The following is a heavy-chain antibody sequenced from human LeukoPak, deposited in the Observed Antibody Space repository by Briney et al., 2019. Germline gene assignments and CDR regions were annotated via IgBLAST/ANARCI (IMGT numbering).Heavy chain of an antibody. J-gene: IGHJ4*02. CDR2: ISGSGGST. Sequence: GGSLRLSCAASGFTFSSYAMSWVRQAPGKGLEWVSAISGSGGSTYYADSVKGRFTISRDNSKNTLYLQMNSLRAEDTAVYYCAKDTRYSGSYYFVFDYWGQGTLVTVSS. D-gene: IGHD1-26*01. V-gene: IGHV3-23*01. CDR3: AKDTRYSGSYYFVFDY. CDR1: GFTFSSYA.